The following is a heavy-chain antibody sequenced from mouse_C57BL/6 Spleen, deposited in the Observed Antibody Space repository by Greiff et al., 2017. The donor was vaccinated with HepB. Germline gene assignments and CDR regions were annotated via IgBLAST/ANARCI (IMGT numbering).Heavy chain of an antibody. V-gene: IGHV1-64*01. J-gene: IGHJ2*01. CDR1: GYTFTSYW. D-gene: IGHD1-1*01. CDR3: ARWGTTVPYYFDY. Sequence: QVQLQQPGAELVKPGASVKLSCKASGYTFTSYWMHWVKQRPGQGLEWIGMIHPNSGSTNYNEKFKSKATLTVDKSSSTAYMQLSSLTSEDSAVYYCARWGTTVPYYFDYWGQGTTLTVSS. CDR2: IHPNSGST.